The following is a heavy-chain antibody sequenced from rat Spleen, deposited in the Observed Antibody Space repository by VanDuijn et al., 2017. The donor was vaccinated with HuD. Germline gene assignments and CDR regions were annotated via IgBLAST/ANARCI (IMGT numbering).Heavy chain of an antibody. CDR3: TRAEGDWFAY. CDR2: ITNTGGST. J-gene: IGHJ3*01. CDR1: GFTFNNYW. Sequence: EVQLVESGGGLVQPGRSLKLSCVASGFTFNNYWMTWIRQAPGKGLEWVASITNTGGSTFYPDSVKGRFTIFRDNVDSTLYLQMDSLRSEDTATYYCTRAEGDWFAYWGQGTLVTVSS. V-gene: IGHV5-31*01.